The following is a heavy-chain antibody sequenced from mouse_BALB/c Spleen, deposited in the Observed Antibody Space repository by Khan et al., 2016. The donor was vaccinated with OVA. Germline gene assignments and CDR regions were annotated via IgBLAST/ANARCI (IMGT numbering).Heavy chain of an antibody. V-gene: IGHV5-6*01. D-gene: IGHD1-1*01. Sequence: EVELVESGGDLVKPGGSLKLSCAASGFTFSTYGMSWVRQTPDKRLEWVATVSTGGSYTYYPDSVKGQFTISRDNAKNTLYLQMSGLKSEDTAMFYCTRIAYYYDSEGFAYWGQGTLVTVSA. J-gene: IGHJ3*01. CDR2: VSTGGSYT. CDR3: TRIAYYYDSEGFAY. CDR1: GFTFSTYG.